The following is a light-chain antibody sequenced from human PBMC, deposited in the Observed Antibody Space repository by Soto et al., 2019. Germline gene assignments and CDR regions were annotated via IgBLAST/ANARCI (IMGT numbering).Light chain of an antibody. CDR2: GAS. Sequence: EIVLTQSPGALSVAPGETVSLSCRASEAINNNFVAWYQQRPGQVPRLLMHGASIRVSGVPDRISGRRSGTGFILNIARVEPEDSAVYFCQQYHLSPLTFGGGTQV. J-gene: IGKJ4*01. V-gene: IGKV3-20*01. CDR1: EAINNNF. CDR3: QQYHLSPLT.